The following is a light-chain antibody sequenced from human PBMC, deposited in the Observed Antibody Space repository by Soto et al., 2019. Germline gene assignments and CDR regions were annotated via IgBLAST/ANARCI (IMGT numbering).Light chain of an antibody. CDR1: QGISSY. CDR2: GAS. CDR3: QQLNNFPRT. V-gene: IGKV1-9*01. Sequence: DIQLTQSPSFLSASVGDRVTITCRASQGISSYLAWYQQRPGKAPKLLMYGASTLQSGVPSRFSGSASGTTFTLTINNLPPEDFATYYFQQLNNFPRTFGQGTKVE. J-gene: IGKJ1*01.